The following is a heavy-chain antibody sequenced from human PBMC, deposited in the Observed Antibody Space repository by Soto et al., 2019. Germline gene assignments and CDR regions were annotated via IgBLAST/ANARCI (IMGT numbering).Heavy chain of an antibody. CDR1: GGSISSGDYY. CDR3: AREAAAGAFDY. D-gene: IGHD6-13*01. J-gene: IGHJ4*02. Sequence: SETLSLTCTVSGGSISSGDYYWSWIRQPPGKGLEWIGYIYYSGSTYYNPSLKSRVTISVDTSKNQFSLKLSSVTAADTAVYYCAREAAAGAFDYWGQGALVTVSS. V-gene: IGHV4-30-4*01. CDR2: IYYSGST.